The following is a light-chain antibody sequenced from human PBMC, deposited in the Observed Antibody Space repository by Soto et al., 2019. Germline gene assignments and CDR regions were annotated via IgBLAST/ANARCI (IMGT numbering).Light chain of an antibody. J-gene: IGKJ4*01. CDR2: GAS. CDR1: QSVSSSY. Sequence: EIVLTQSPGTLSWSPGERASLSCRARQSVSSSYLAWHQQKPGQAPRLLIYGASSRATGIPDRFSGSGSGTDFTLTISRLEAEDFAVYYCQQYGSSPPLTFGGGTKVDIK. CDR3: QQYGSSPPLT. V-gene: IGKV3-20*01.